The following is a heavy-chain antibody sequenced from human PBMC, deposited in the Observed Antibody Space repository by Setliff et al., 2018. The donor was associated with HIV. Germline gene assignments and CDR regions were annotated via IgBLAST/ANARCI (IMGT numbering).Heavy chain of an antibody. CDR2: IKSKIDGGTT. V-gene: IGHV3-15*01. CDR3: TSRS. CDR1: GFTFSSYV. J-gene: IGHJ5*02. Sequence: GGSLRLSCAATGFTFSSYVLHWVRQAPGKGLEWVGRIKSKIDGGTTDSAPPVKGRFTISRDDSKNTLYLQMNSLKTEDTAVYYCTSRSWGQGTLVTVSS.